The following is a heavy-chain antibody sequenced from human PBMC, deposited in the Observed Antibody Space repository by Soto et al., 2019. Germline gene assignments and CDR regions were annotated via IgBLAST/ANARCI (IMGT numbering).Heavy chain of an antibody. CDR1: GGTFSSYT. CDR3: ARGLWFGELSPAYGMDV. J-gene: IGHJ6*02. CDR2: IIPILGIA. V-gene: IGHV1-69*02. Sequence: QVQLVQSGAEVRKTGYSVKVSCKASGGTFSSYTITWVRQAPGQGLGWMGRIIPILGIANYAQKFQGRVTITADKSTSTAYMELSRLRSEDTAVYYCARGLWFGELSPAYGMDVWGQGTTVTVSS. D-gene: IGHD3-10*01.